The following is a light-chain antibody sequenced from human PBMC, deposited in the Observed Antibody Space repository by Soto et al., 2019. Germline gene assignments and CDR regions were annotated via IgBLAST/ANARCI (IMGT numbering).Light chain of an antibody. CDR3: SSYTSTGTPV. Sequence: QSALTQPASVSGSLGQSITISCTGTSTDVGGYNFVSWYQQHPDKAPKLLIYEVTNQPSGVSNRFSGSKSGNTASLTISGLQAEDEADYYCSSYTSTGTPVFGTGTKVTVL. V-gene: IGLV2-14*01. J-gene: IGLJ1*01. CDR1: STDVGGYNF. CDR2: EVT.